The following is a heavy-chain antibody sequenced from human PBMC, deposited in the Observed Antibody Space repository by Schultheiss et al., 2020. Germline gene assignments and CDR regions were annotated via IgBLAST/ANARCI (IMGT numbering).Heavy chain of an antibody. CDR3: ARDGDSSGYYYPYYYYYMDV. CDR2: IWYDGSNK. J-gene: IGHJ6*03. V-gene: IGHV3-33*08. CDR1: GFTFSSYA. Sequence: GESLKISCAASGFTFSSYAMHWVRQAPGKGLEWVAVIWYDGSNKYYADSVKGRFTISRDNSKDTLYLQMNSLRAEDTAVYYCARDGDSSGYYYPYYYYYMDVWGKGTTVTVSS. D-gene: IGHD3-22*01.